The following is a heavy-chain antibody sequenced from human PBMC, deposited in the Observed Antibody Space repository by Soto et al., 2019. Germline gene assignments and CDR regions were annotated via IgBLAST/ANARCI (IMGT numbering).Heavy chain of an antibody. J-gene: IGHJ4*02. Sequence: QVQLVQSGAEVKKPGASVRVSCKASGYTFTNYDLNWVRQATGQGLEWMGWMNPSSGDTGYAQKFQGRVTMTRDTSMSTAYMELSSLRSEDTAVYYCARGGQWLRLLDYWGQGTLVTVSS. V-gene: IGHV1-8*01. CDR3: ARGGQWLRLLDY. CDR1: GYTFTNYD. D-gene: IGHD5-12*01. CDR2: MNPSSGDT.